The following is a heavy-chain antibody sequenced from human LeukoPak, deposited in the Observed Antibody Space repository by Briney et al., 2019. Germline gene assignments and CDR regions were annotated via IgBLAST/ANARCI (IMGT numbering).Heavy chain of an antibody. V-gene: IGHV3-53*01. J-gene: IGHJ6*02. CDR3: ARVRGGRSWYYYGMDV. CDR1: GFTVSSNY. CDR2: IYSGGST. Sequence: PGGSLRLSCAASGFTVSSNYMSWVRQAPGKGLEWVSVIYSGGSTYYADSVKGRFTISRDNSKNTLYLQMNSLRAEDTAVYYCARVRGGRSWYYYGMDVWGRGTTVTVSS. D-gene: IGHD3-16*01.